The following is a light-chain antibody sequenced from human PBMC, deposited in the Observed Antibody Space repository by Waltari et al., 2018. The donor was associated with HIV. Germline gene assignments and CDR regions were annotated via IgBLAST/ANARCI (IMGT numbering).Light chain of an antibody. Sequence: SYHLTQPPSVSVSPGQTATITCSGDDLGVKYTCWYQQRPGQSPVLVISQNTKRPSGIPERFSGSASGNTATLTISGTKAVDEADYYCQAWDSSTDVVFGGGTKLTVL. J-gene: IGLJ3*02. CDR3: QAWDSSTDVV. CDR1: DLGVKY. CDR2: QNT. V-gene: IGLV3-1*01.